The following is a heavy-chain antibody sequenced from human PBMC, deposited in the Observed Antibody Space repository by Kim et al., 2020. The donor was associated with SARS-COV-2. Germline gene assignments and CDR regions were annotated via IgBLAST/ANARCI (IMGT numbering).Heavy chain of an antibody. V-gene: IGHV3-30*18. CDR2: ISYDGSNK. CDR3: AKAWRGVWGAVIN. CDR1: GFTFSSYG. Sequence: GGSLRLSCAASGFTFSSYGMHWVRQAPGKGLEWVAVISYDGSNKYYADSVKGRFTISRDNSKNTLYLQMNSLRAEDTAVYYCAKAWRGVWGAVINWGQGT. J-gene: IGHJ4*02. D-gene: IGHD3-3*01.